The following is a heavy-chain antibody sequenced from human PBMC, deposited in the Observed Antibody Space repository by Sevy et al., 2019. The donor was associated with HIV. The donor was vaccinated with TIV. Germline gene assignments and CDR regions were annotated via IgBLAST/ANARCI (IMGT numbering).Heavy chain of an antibody. V-gene: IGHV3-7*03. CDR2: IKVDGSEK. J-gene: IGHJ6*02. CDR1: GFTFSRYW. CDR3: ARDCNSNTCLWGLDV. D-gene: IGHD2-2*01. Sequence: GWSLRLSCAASGFTFSRYWMSWVRQAPGKGLEWVANIKVDGSEKYYVDSVKGRFTISRDNAKNSLYLQMNSLRAEDTAVYYCARDCNSNTCLWGLDVWGQGTTVTVSS.